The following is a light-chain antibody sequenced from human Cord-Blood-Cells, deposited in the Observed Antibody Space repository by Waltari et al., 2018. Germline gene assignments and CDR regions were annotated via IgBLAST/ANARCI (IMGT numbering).Light chain of an antibody. CDR2: DAS. Sequence: EIVLTQSPATLSLSPGERATLSCRASQSVSSYLAWYQQKPGQAPRLLIYDASNRATGIPARCSGSGSGTDCTLTISSLEPEDFAVYYCQQRSNWPITFGQGTRLEIK. V-gene: IGKV3-11*01. CDR3: QQRSNWPIT. J-gene: IGKJ5*01. CDR1: QSVSSY.